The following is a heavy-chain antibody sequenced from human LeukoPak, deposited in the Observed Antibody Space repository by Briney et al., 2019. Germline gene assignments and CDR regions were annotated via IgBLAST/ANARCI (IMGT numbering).Heavy chain of an antibody. V-gene: IGHV3-15*01. CDR1: GFTFSNAW. Sequence: PGGSLRLSCAASGFTFSNAWMSWVRQAPGKGLEWVGRIKSKTDGGTTDYAAPVKGRFTISRDDSKNTLYLQMNSLKTEDTAVYYCTTDLAVVTPTGPFDYWGQGTLVTVSS. CDR2: IKSKTDGGTT. CDR3: TTDLAVVTPTGPFDY. J-gene: IGHJ4*02. D-gene: IGHD4-23*01.